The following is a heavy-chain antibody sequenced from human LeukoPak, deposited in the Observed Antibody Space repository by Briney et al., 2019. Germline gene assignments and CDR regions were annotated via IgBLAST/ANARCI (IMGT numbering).Heavy chain of an antibody. CDR1: GFTFSSYW. J-gene: IGHJ4*02. Sequence: PGGSLRLSCAASGFTFSSYWMSWVRQAPGKGLEWVANIKQDGSEKYYVDSVKGRFTISRDNAKNSLYLQMNSLRAEDTAVYYCARGNIELYPGVYYFDYWGQGTLVTVSS. CDR3: ARGNIELYPGVYYFDY. V-gene: IGHV3-7*01. CDR2: IKQDGSEK. D-gene: IGHD5-12*01.